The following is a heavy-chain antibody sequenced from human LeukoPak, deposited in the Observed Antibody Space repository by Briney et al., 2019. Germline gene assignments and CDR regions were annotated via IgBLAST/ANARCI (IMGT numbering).Heavy chain of an antibody. CDR3: ARDGVKYCDSTGFHWLDA. V-gene: IGHV1-46*01. J-gene: IGHJ5*02. Sequence: ASVKVSCKASEDTFTIYCIHWVRQAPGQGLEWVGIINPNGHSTIYAQKFQGRVSMTRDTSTSTVYMEMSSLRSDDTAVYFCARDGVKYCDSTGFHWLDAWGQGTLVTVSS. CDR1: EDTFTIYC. D-gene: IGHD3-22*01. CDR2: INPNGHST.